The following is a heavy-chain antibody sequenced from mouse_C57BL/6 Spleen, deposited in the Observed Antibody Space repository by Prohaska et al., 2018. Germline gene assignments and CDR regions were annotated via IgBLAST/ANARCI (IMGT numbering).Heavy chain of an antibody. V-gene: IGHV1-69*01. CDR2: IDPSDSYT. J-gene: IGHJ1*03. CDR1: GYIFTSHW. D-gene: IGHD2-1*01. Sequence: VQLQQPGAERVMPEASVKLSGKVLGYIFTSHWMQRVKQRSGQGLEWIGEIDPSDSYTNYNQKFKGKATLTVDKSSSTACMQLSSLTSEDSAVYYCARRGNIYYGNFWYFDVWVTGTTVTVSS. CDR3: ARRGNIYYGNFWYFDV.